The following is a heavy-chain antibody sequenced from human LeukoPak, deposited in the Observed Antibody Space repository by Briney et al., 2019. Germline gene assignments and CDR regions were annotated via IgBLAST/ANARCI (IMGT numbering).Heavy chain of an antibody. CDR1: GFTFDDYA. D-gene: IGHD2-2*01. J-gene: IGHJ4*02. Sequence: GGSLRLSCAASGFTFDDYAMLWVRHAPGKGLEWVSGISWNSGSIGYADSVKGRFTISRDNAKNSLYLQMNSLRAEDTALYYCAKAYCSSTSCYAAPIDYFDYWGQGTLVTVSS. V-gene: IGHV3-9*01. CDR2: ISWNSGSI. CDR3: AKAYCSSTSCYAAPIDYFDY.